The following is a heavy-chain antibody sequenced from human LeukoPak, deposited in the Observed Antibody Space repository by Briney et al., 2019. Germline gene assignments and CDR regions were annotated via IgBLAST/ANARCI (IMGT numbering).Heavy chain of an antibody. CDR2: ISLDGSTE. CDR1: GFSLSNFQ. CDR3: MRDYMGWFDP. D-gene: IGHD3-10*01. V-gene: IGHV3-30-3*01. J-gene: IGHJ5*02. Sequence: GGSLRLSCVASGFSLSNFQMYWVRQAPGKGLEWVSIISLDGSTEFYADSVKGRFTISRDTASNTMHLEVNNLRIEDTAVYYCMRDYMGWFDPWGQGSLVTVSS.